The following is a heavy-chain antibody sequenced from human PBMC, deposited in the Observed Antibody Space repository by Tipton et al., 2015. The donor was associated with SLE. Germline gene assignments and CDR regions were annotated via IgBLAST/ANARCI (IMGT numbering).Heavy chain of an antibody. CDR1: GFVFNSYR. CDR3: AKGCGYDCFYSDR. J-gene: IGHJ4*02. V-gene: IGHV3-21*01. Sequence: SLRLSCVAYGFVFNSYRMNWIRQAPGGGLEGGSSISSRGDYVHYADSVKGRFTISRDNSEDTLYLQMSSLRGDDTALYYCAKGCGYDCFYSDRWGQGTLVTVSS. CDR2: ISSRGDYV. D-gene: IGHD3-22*01.